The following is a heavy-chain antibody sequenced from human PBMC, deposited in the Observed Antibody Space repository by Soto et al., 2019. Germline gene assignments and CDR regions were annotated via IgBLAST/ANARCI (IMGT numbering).Heavy chain of an antibody. CDR2: IYYSGST. D-gene: IGHD2-2*01. CDR1: GGSISSSSYY. V-gene: IGHV4-61*01. CDR3: AIFTGYCSSTSCEGVFDY. J-gene: IGHJ4*02. Sequence: PSETLSLTCTVSGGSISSSSYYWSWIRQPPGKGLEWIGYIYYSGSTNYNPSLKSRVTISVDTSKNQFSLKLSSVTAADTAVYYCAIFTGYCSSTSCEGVFDYWGQGTLVTVSS.